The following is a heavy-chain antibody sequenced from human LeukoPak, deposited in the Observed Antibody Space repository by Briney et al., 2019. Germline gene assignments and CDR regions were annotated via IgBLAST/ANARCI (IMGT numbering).Heavy chain of an antibody. CDR1: GGSISSSSYY. J-gene: IGHJ4*02. V-gene: IGHV4-39*07. CDR3: VNSDSSGYYVDY. Sequence: PSETLSLTCTVSGGSISSSSYYWGWIRQPPGKGLEWIGSIYYSGSTYYNPSLKSRVTISVDTSKNQFSLKLSSVTAADTAVYYCVNSDSSGYYVDYWGQGTLVTVSS. CDR2: IYYSGST. D-gene: IGHD3-22*01.